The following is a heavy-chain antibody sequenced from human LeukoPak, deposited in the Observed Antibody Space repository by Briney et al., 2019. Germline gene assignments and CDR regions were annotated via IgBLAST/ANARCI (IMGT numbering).Heavy chain of an antibody. Sequence: GESLKISCKGSGYSFSTYWIGWVRQMPGKGLEWMGIIYPGDSDTRYNPSFQGQVTISADKSISTAYLQWSSLKASDTAMYYCARKRYCSSTSCYGMNVWGQGTTVTVSS. J-gene: IGHJ6*02. CDR2: IYPGDSDT. D-gene: IGHD2-2*01. CDR3: ARKRYCSSTSCYGMNV. CDR1: GYSFSTYW. V-gene: IGHV5-51*01.